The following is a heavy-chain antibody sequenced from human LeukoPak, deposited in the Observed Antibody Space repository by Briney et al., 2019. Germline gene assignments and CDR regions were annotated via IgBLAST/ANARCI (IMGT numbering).Heavy chain of an antibody. CDR1: GGSISSGSYY. CDR2: IYTSGST. V-gene: IGHV4-61*02. Sequence: SETLSLTCTVSGGSISSGSYYWSWIRQPAGKGLEWIGRIYTSGSTNYNPSLKSRVTISVDTSKNQFSLKLSSVTAADTAVYYCARDLFHWGQGTLVTVSS. CDR3: ARDLFH. J-gene: IGHJ4*02.